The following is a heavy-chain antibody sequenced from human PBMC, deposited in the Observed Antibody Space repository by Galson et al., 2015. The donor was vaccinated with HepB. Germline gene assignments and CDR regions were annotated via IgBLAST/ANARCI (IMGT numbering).Heavy chain of an antibody. V-gene: IGHV1-8*01. CDR1: GYTFTSYD. J-gene: IGHJ6*02. D-gene: IGHD6-19*01. Sequence: SVKVSCKASGYTFTSYDINWVQQATGQGLEWMGWMNPNSGNTGYAQKFQGRVTMTRNTSISTAYMELSSLRSEDTAVYYCARATGYSSGTPYYYGMDVWGQGTTVTVSS. CDR2: MNPNSGNT. CDR3: ARATGYSSGTPYYYGMDV.